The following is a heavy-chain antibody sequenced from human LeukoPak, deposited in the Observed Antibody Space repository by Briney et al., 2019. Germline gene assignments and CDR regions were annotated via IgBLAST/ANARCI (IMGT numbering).Heavy chain of an antibody. CDR2: IYSSGNT. D-gene: IGHD6-13*01. CDR1: SASTRSSSHY. CDR3: ARVSIAAAGTALQHPYFDY. J-gene: IGHJ4*02. V-gene: IGHV4-39*07. Sequence: SETLSLTCSVSSASTRSSSHYWGWIRQPPGKGLEWIGSIYSSGNTYYNPSLKSRLTISVDTSKNQFSLKLTSVTAADTAVYYCARVSIAAAGTALQHPYFDYWGQGTLVTVSS.